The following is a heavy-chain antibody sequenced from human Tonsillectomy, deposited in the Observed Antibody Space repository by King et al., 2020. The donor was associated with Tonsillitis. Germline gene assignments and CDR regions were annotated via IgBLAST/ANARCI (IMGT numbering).Heavy chain of an antibody. CDR2: INADTTAT. CDR1: GFTFSNYN. J-gene: IGHJ4*02. Sequence: VQLVQSGGALVQPGGSLRLSCSASGFTFSNYNMNWVRQAPGKGLEWISYINADTTATYCADSVKGRFTISRDNAKGSLSLQMDSLRAEDTAVYYCARADSGYSSTWSFWGRGTLVTVSS. CDR3: ARADSGYSSTWSF. V-gene: IGHV3-48*01. D-gene: IGHD2-2*01.